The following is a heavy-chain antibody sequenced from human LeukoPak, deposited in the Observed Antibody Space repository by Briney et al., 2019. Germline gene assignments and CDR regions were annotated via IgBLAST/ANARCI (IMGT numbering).Heavy chain of an antibody. CDR1: GFTFSSYA. V-gene: IGHV3-30*01. D-gene: IGHD4-11*01. Sequence: GGSLRLSCAASGFTFSSYAMHWVRQAPGKGLEWVAVISYGGSNKYYADSVKGRFTISRDNSKNTLYLQMNSLRAEDTAVYYCARVTTRGYYYYMDVWGKGPTVTVSS. J-gene: IGHJ6*03. CDR3: ARVTTRGYYYYMDV. CDR2: ISYGGSNK.